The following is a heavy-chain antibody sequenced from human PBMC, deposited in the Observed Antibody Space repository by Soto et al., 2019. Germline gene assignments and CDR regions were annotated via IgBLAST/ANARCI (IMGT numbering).Heavy chain of an antibody. V-gene: IGHV4-4*07. J-gene: IGHJ4*02. Sequence: SETLSLTCTVSGVSVSGYYWSWIRQPAGKGLEWIGRVYTSGSINYNPSLKSRVTMSVATSKNQFSLELGSVTAADTAVYFCARVVHYYDSSGYFDYWSQGTLVTVSS. CDR1: GVSVSGYY. CDR2: VYTSGSI. D-gene: IGHD3-22*01. CDR3: ARVVHYYDSSGYFDY.